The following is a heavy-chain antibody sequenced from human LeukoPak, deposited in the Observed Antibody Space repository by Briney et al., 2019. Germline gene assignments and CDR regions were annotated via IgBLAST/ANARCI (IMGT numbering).Heavy chain of an antibody. CDR1: GFTFSSYE. CDR2: IGTSGRPT. J-gene: IGHJ4*02. V-gene: IGHV3-48*03. CDR3: ERKRWSGYDFDY. D-gene: IGHD5-12*01. Sequence: GGSLRLSCAPSGFTFSSYEMSWVRQAPGKGLEWLSHIGTSGRPTLYADSVRGRFTISRDNAENSLYLQLNSLRAEDTAVYYCERKRWSGYDFDYWGQGTLVTVSS.